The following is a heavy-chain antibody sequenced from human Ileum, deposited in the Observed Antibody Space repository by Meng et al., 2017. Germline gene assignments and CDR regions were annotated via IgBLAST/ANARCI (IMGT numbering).Heavy chain of an antibody. V-gene: IGHV4-4*02. CDR1: GGSISSSNW. D-gene: IGHD3-10*01. CDR2: IYHSGST. CDR3: ATTMVRGVSGGYFDY. J-gene: IGHJ4*02. Sequence: QVQLQGSGPGPGTPSGTPSLTCAVSGGSISSSNWGSWVRQPPGKGLEWIGEIYHSGSTNYNPSLKSRVTISVDKSKNQFSLKLSSVTAADTAVYYCATTMVRGVSGGYFDYWGQGTLVTVSS.